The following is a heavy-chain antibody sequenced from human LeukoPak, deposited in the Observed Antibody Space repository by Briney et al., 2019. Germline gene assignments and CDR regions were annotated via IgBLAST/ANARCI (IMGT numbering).Heavy chain of an antibody. Sequence: GSLRLSCAASGFTFSSYSMNWVRQAPGKGLEWVSSISSSSSYIYYADSVKGRFTISRDNAKNTLYLQMNSLRAEDTAVYYCARAMIVVSNQFDYWGQGTLVTVSS. CDR2: ISSSSSYI. J-gene: IGHJ4*02. CDR3: ARAMIVVSNQFDY. V-gene: IGHV3-21*01. D-gene: IGHD3-22*01. CDR1: GFTFSSYS.